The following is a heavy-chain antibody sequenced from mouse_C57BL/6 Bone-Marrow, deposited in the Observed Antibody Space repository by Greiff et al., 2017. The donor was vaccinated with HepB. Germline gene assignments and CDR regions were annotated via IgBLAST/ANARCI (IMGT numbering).Heavy chain of an antibody. CDR2: ISYDGSN. V-gene: IGHV3-6*01. Sequence: EVKLQESGPGLVKPSQSLSLTCSVTGYSITSGYYWNWIRQFPGNKLEWMGYISYDGSNNYNPSLKNRISIPRDTSKNQFFLKLNSVTTEDTATYYCARDRDYGVAEYYAMDYWGQGTSVTVSS. D-gene: IGHD1-1*01. CDR1: GYSITSGYY. J-gene: IGHJ4*01. CDR3: ARDRDYGVAEYYAMDY.